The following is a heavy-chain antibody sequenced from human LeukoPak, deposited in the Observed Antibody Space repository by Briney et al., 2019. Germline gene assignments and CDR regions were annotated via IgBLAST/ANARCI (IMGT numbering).Heavy chain of an antibody. CDR1: GFTFSSYS. V-gene: IGHV3-21*01. CDR2: ISTSSSYI. D-gene: IGHD6-19*01. CDR3: ASGSGVAVAGTVY. J-gene: IGHJ4*02. Sequence: PGGSLRLSCAASGFTFSSYSMNWVRQAPGKGLEWVSYISTSSSYIYYADSVKGRFTIPRDNAKNSLYLQMNSLRAEDTAVYYCASGSGVAVAGTVYWGQGTLVTVSS.